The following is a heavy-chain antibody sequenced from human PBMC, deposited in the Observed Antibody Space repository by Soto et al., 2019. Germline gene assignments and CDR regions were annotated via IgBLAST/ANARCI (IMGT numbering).Heavy chain of an antibody. CDR3: ARSRDGYNLNPIDQ. D-gene: IGHD5-12*01. Sequence: QVQVQVSGPGLVKPSATLSLSCTVSTGSTNSFYWSWICQPPGKGLQWLGYFFYTGSTNYNPSLKSRVTISLDMSSNQFSLRLSSVTAADTAMYYCARSRDGYNLNPIDQWGQGLLVTVSS. V-gene: IGHV4-59*01. J-gene: IGHJ4*02. CDR1: TGSTNSFY. CDR2: FFYTGST.